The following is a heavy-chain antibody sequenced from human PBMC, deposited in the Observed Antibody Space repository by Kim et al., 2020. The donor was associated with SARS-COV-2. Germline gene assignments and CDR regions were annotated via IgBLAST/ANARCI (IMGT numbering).Heavy chain of an antibody. D-gene: IGHD3-10*01. CDR2: ISYDGSNK. CDR1: GFTFSSYG. J-gene: IGHJ6*02. V-gene: IGHV3-30*18. Sequence: GGSLRLSCAASGFTFSSYGMHWVRQAPGKGLEWVAVISYDGSNKYYADSVKGRFTISRDNSKNTLYLQMNSLRAEDTAVYYCAKDRVRGFGELGIYYYYGMDVRGQGTTVTVSS. CDR3: AKDRVRGFGELGIYYYYGMDV.